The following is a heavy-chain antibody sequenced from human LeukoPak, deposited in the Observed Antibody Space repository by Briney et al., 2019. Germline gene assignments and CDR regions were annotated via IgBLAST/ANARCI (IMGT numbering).Heavy chain of an antibody. D-gene: IGHD3-10*01. Sequence: GASVKVSCKASGYTFTSYGISWVRQAPGQGLEWMGWISAYNGNTNYAQKLQGRVTMTTDTSTSTAYMELRSLRSDDTAVYYCARESPVLLWFGQRTDWFDPWGQGTLVTVSS. CDR2: ISAYNGNT. CDR1: GYTFTSYG. J-gene: IGHJ5*02. V-gene: IGHV1-18*01. CDR3: ARESPVLLWFGQRTDWFDP.